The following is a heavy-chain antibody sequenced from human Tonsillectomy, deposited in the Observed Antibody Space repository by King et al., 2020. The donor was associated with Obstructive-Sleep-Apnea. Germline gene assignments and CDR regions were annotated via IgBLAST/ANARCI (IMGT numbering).Heavy chain of an antibody. D-gene: IGHD3-16*01. CDR3: AREGTYTTSSFCFDY. J-gene: IGHJ4*02. Sequence: VQLVESGGGLVQPGGSLKLSCAASGFTFSSYAMSWVRQAPEKGLEWVSAVTNSGGSTFYADSVKGRFTISRDNSKNAVYLQIDSLRAEDMAIYYCAREGTYTTSSFCFDYWGQGTLVTVSS. V-gene: IGHV3-23*04. CDR1: GFTFSSYA. CDR2: VTNSGGST.